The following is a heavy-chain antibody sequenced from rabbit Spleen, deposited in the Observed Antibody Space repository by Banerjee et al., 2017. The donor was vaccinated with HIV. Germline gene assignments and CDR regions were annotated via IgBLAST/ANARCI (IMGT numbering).Heavy chain of an antibody. V-gene: IGHV1S7*01. CDR3: VRDQAGDVGYGPYYFNL. D-gene: IGHD6-1*01. Sequence: ELEESGGGLVKPEGSLTLTCKASGFSFSDRDVMCWVRQAPGKGLEWIGYIDPVFGTTHYASWVNGRFTISNDNAQNTLYLRMNSLTVADTATYFCVRDQAGDVGYGPYYFNLWGPGTLVTVS. J-gene: IGHJ4*01. CDR2: IDPVFGTT. CDR1: GFSFSDRDV.